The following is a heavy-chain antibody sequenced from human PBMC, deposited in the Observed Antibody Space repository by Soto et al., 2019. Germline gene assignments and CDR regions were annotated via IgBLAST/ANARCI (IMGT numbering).Heavy chain of an antibody. V-gene: IGHV3-33*06. Sequence: QVHLVEAGGGVVQPGRSLRRSCAASGFTFRSYGMHWVRQAPGKGLEWVAVIWFDGSNKYYADAVKGRFTISRDNSKNTVYMQMNTLRGESTAVYYCAKNERRGYSYGVDFDYWGQGTLVTVSS. D-gene: IGHD5-18*01. CDR2: IWFDGSNK. CDR3: AKNERRGYSYGVDFDY. CDR1: GFTFRSYG. J-gene: IGHJ4*02.